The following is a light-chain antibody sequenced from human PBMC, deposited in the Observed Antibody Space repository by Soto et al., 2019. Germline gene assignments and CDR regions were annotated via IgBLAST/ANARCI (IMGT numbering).Light chain of an antibody. CDR2: GAS. CDR3: QQYGSSPPTLT. CDR1: QSVSSSY. Sequence: EIVLTQSPGTLSLSPGERATLSCRASQSVSSSYLAWYQQKPDQAPRLLIYGASSRATGIPDRFSGSGSGTDFSLTISILEPEDFAVYYCQQYGSSPPTLTFGGGTKVEIK. J-gene: IGKJ4*01. V-gene: IGKV3-20*01.